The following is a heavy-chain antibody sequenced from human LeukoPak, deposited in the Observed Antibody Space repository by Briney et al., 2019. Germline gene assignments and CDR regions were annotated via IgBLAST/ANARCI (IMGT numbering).Heavy chain of an antibody. CDR1: GFTFSSYS. D-gene: IGHD1-1*01. V-gene: IGHV3-21*01. Sequence: GGSLRLSCAASGFTFSSYSMNWVRQAPGKGLEWVSSISSRSSYIYYADSVKGRFTISRDNAKNSLYLQMNSLRDEDMAVYYCARDQGTTLPGYAFDYWGQGTLVTVSS. CDR2: ISSRSSYI. CDR3: ARDQGTTLPGYAFDY. J-gene: IGHJ4*02.